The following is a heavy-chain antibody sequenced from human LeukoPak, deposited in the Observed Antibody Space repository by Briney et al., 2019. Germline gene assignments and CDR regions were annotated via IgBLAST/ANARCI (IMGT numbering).Heavy chain of an antibody. Sequence: GESLKISCKDSGYNFTSHWIGWVRQMPGKGLEWIGIIYPGDSHTRDSPSFEGQVTVSVDKSISTAYLQWSSLKASDTAMYYCARHSVSRRSPSDPFNIWGQGTMVTVSS. CDR2: IYPGDSHT. D-gene: IGHD5/OR15-5a*01. V-gene: IGHV5-51*01. CDR3: ARHSVSRRSPSDPFNI. J-gene: IGHJ3*02. CDR1: GYNFTSHW.